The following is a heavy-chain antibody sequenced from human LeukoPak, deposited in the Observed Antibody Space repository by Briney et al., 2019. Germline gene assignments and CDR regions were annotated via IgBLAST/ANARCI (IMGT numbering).Heavy chain of an antibody. CDR2: IYHSGST. J-gene: IGHJ5*02. CDR1: GGSISSSNW. V-gene: IGHV4-4*02. Sequence: SETLSLTCAVSGGSISSSNWWSWVRQPPGKGLEWIGEIYHSGSTNYNPSLKSRVTISVDKSKNQFSLKLSSVTAADTAVYYCARGVEPLDYSNYGWFDPWGQGTLVTVSS. D-gene: IGHD4-11*01. CDR3: ARGVEPLDYSNYGWFDP.